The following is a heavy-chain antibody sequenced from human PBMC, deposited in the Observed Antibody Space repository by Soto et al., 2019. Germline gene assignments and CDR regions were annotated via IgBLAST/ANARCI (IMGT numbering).Heavy chain of an antibody. CDR3: AGTNDTSATITTN. Sequence: GGSLRLSCAASGFTFSTYTMNWVRQAPGKGLEWVSSISSGSSYIFYADSVKGRFTISRDNAKNSLFLQMNSLRAEDTAVYYWAGTNDTSATITTNRGQRTLVTVS. J-gene: IGHJ4*02. D-gene: IGHD1-20*01. CDR2: ISSGSSYI. CDR1: GFTFSTYT. V-gene: IGHV3-21*01.